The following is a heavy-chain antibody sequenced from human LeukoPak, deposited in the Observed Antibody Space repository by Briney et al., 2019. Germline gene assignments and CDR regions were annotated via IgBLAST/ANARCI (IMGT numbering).Heavy chain of an antibody. V-gene: IGHV4-31*03. D-gene: IGHD3-22*01. CDR2: IYYSGST. CDR3: ARDEYYYDSSGSHAAFDI. J-gene: IGHJ3*02. Sequence: SETLSLTCTVSGGSISSGGYYWSWIRQHPGKGLEWIGYIYYSGSTYYNPSLKSRVTISVDTSKNQFSLKLSSVTAADTAVYYCARDEYYYDSSGSHAAFDIWGQGTMVTVSS. CDR1: GGSISSGGYY.